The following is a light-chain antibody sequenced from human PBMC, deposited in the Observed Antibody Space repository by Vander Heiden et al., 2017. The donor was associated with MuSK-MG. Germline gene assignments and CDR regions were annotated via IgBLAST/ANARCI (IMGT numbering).Light chain of an antibody. CDR2: EVP. CDR1: SSDVGTYDL. Sequence: QSALTQPASVSGSPGQSITISCTGTSSDVGTYDLVSWYQQFPGKAPKLIIYEVPKRPSGVSTRFSASKSGNTASLTISGLQAEDEADYYCCSCAGVVVFGGGTKLTVL. CDR3: CSCAGVVV. V-gene: IGLV2-23*02. J-gene: IGLJ2*01.